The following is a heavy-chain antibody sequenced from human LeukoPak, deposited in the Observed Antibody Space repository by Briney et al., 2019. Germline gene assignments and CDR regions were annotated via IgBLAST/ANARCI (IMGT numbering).Heavy chain of an antibody. D-gene: IGHD5-12*01. CDR3: ARHTRPGCSGYENAFDI. CDR2: FYDSGST. V-gene: IGHV4-39*01. Sequence: SETLSLTCTVSGGSIRSRNYYWDWIRQPPGKGLEWIGNFYDSGSTYYNPSLKSRATISGDTSKNQFSLKLTSVTAADTAVYYCARHTRPGCSGYENAFDIWGQGTMVTVSS. J-gene: IGHJ3*02. CDR1: GGSIRSRNYY.